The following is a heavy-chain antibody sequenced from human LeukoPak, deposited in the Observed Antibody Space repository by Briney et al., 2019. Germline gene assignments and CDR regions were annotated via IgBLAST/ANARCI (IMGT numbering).Heavy chain of an antibody. J-gene: IGHJ6*03. Sequence: RASVKVSCKASGGTFSSYAISWVRQAPGQGLEWMGWISAYNGNTNYAQKLQGRVTMTTDTSTSTAYMELRSLRSDDTAVYYCARGLEGRGVITYMDVWGKGTTVTVSS. D-gene: IGHD3-10*01. CDR3: ARGLEGRGVITYMDV. V-gene: IGHV1-18*01. CDR2: ISAYNGNT. CDR1: GGTFSSYA.